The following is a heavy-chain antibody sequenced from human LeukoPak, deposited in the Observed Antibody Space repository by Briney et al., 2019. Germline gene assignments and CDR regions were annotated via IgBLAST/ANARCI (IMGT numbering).Heavy chain of an antibody. D-gene: IGHD2-15*01. CDR1: GFTFSSYA. J-gene: IGHJ4*02. V-gene: IGHV3-23*01. CDR3: ARDQTPFY. Sequence: PGGSLRLSCAASGFTFSSYAMSWVRQAPGKGLEWVSAISGSGGSTYYADSVKGRLTISRDNAKSSMWLQMNSLRDEDTAVYYCARDQTPFYWGQGSLVTVSS. CDR2: ISGSGGST.